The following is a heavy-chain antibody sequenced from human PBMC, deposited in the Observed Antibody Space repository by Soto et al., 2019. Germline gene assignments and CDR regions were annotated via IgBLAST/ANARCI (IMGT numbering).Heavy chain of an antibody. D-gene: IGHD4-17*01. CDR1: GGTFSSYT. V-gene: IGHV1-69*08. CDR3: AREPYGEQPEGYGMDV. J-gene: IGHJ6*02. CDR2: IIPILGIA. Sequence: QVQLVQSGAEVKKPGSSVKVSCKASGGTFSSYTISWVRQAPGQGLEWMGRIIPILGIANYAQKFQGRVTITADKSTSTADMELSSLRSEDTDVYYCAREPYGEQPEGYGMDVWGQGTTVTVSS.